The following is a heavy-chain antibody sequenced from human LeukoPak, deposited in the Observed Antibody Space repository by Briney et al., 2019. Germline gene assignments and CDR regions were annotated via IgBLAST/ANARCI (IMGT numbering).Heavy chain of an antibody. CDR1: GFTFDDYA. J-gene: IGHJ6*03. V-gene: IGHV3-43*02. D-gene: IGHD5-18*01. Sequence: GGSLRLSCAASGFTFDDYAMHWVRQAPGKGLEWVSLISGDGGSTYYADSVKGRFTISRDNSKNSLYLQMNSLRTEDTALYYYAKLEGYSYPDRYYYYYMDVWGKGTTVTVSS. CDR2: ISGDGGST. CDR3: AKLEGYSYPDRYYYYYMDV.